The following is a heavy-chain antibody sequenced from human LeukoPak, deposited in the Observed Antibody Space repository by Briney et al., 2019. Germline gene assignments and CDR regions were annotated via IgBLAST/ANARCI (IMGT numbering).Heavy chain of an antibody. CDR2: IYHSGST. Sequence: SETLSLICAVSGGSISSGGYSWSWIRQPPGKGLEWIGYIYHSGSTYYNPSLKSRVTISVDRSKNQFSLKLSSVTAADTAVYYCARDCSGGSCYDYWGQGTLVTVSS. CDR3: ARDCSGGSCYDY. D-gene: IGHD2-15*01. J-gene: IGHJ4*02. V-gene: IGHV4-30-2*01. CDR1: GGSISSGGYS.